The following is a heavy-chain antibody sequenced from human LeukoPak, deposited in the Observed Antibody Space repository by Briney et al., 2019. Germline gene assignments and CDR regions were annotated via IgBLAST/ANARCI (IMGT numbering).Heavy chain of an antibody. CDR1: GYTFTTSG. Sequence: ASVKVSCKASGYTFTTSGISWVRQAPGQGLEWMGWISPYNGNTNYAQKFQGRVTMTTDTSTSTAYMELSSLRSEDTAVYYCARSEGYSYGYDWFDPWGQGTLVTVSS. CDR2: ISPYNGNT. J-gene: IGHJ5*02. V-gene: IGHV1-18*01. D-gene: IGHD5-18*01. CDR3: ARSEGYSYGYDWFDP.